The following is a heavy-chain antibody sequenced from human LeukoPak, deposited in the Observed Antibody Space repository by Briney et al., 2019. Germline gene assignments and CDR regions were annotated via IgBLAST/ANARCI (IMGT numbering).Heavy chain of an antibody. CDR1: GFTFSSYS. CDR3: AKSRASSGVAPAGYDY. CDR2: ISGSCGST. V-gene: IGHV3-23*01. D-gene: IGHD6-13*01. Sequence: GGSLRLSCAASGFTFSSYSMTWVRQAPGQGLEGVSSISGSCGSTFHADSVKGRFTISRDISKNTLYLQMNSLRAEDTAAYYCAKSRASSGVAPAGYDYWGQGTLVTVSS. J-gene: IGHJ4*02.